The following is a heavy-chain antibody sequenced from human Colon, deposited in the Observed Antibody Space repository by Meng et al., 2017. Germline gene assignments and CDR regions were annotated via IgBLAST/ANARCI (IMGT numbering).Heavy chain of an antibody. J-gene: IGHJ4*02. V-gene: IGHV3-23*01. CDR2: ISNSGSNT. D-gene: IGHD3-10*01. CDR1: RFTFSIYA. CDR3: AKNGEGYYFDY. Sequence: GGSLRLSCAASRFTFSIYAMNWVRQAPGKGLEWVSGISNSGSNTYYADSVKGRFTISRDNSKNTVYLQMNSLRAVDTAVYYCAKNGEGYYFDYWGQGTLVTVSS.